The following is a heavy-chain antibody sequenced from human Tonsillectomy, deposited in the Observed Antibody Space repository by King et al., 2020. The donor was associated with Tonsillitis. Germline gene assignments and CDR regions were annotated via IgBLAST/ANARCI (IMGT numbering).Heavy chain of an antibody. CDR1: GFMFTGYY. Sequence: VQLVQYGAEVKKPGASVKVSCKASGFMFTGYYIHWVRQAPGQGLEWMGWINPNSGDTNYAPKFQGRVTMTRDTSISTADMELSRLRSDDTAVYYCAKVAGYDFWSGYYKGGFDCWGQGTLVTVSS. CDR2: INPNSGDT. J-gene: IGHJ4*02. D-gene: IGHD3-3*01. CDR3: AKVAGYDFWSGYYKGGFDC. V-gene: IGHV1-2*02.